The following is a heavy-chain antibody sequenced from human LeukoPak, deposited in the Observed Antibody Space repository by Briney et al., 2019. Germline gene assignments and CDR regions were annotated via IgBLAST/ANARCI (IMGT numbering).Heavy chain of an antibody. D-gene: IGHD3-10*01. CDR2: IYHSGST. CDR3: ARSYYGSGSYYADY. Sequence: SETLSLTCAVSGGSISSGGYSWSWIRQPPGKGLEWIGYIYHSGSTYYNPSLKSRVTISVDRSKNQFSLKLSSVTAADTAVYYCARSYYGSGSYYADYGGQGTLVTVSS. CDR1: GGSISSGGYS. J-gene: IGHJ4*02. V-gene: IGHV4-30-2*01.